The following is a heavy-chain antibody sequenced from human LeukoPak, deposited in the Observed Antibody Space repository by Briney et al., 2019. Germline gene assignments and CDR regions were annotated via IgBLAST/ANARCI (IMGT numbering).Heavy chain of an antibody. J-gene: IGHJ5*02. CDR1: GGSFSGYY. CDR2: INHSGST. D-gene: IGHD5-18*01. V-gene: IGHV4-34*01. CDR3: APRGDIEHSYGYGKWFDP. Sequence: SETLSLTCAVYGGSFSGYYWSWIRQPPGRGLEWIREINHSGSTNYHASLKSRVTVSVDSSKNQFSLGLSSVTAADTAVYYCAPRGDIEHSYGYGKWFDPWGQGTRVTVSS.